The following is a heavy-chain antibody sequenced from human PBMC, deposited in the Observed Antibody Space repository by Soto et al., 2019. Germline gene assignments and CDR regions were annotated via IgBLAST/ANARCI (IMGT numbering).Heavy chain of an antibody. CDR2: ISAYNGNT. Sequence: ASVKVSCKASGYTFTSYGISWVRQAPGQGLEWMGWISAYNGNTNYAQKLQGRVTMTTDTSTSTAYMELRSLRSDDTAVYYCARVMDYDILTGYYPYYYYGMDVWGQGTTVTVSS. V-gene: IGHV1-18*01. CDR3: ARVMDYDILTGYYPYYYYGMDV. CDR1: GYTFTSYG. J-gene: IGHJ6*02. D-gene: IGHD3-9*01.